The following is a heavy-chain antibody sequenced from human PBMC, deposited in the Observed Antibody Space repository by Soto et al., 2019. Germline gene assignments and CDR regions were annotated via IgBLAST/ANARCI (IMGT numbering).Heavy chain of an antibody. Sequence: GGSLRLSCAASGFTFSPYEMSWVRQAPGKGLEWISYISSSGSTIHYADSVKGRFSISRDNAKKSLFLQMNSLRAEDTAVYYCVREAPCSNGVCQFDYWGRGTLVTVSS. V-gene: IGHV3-48*03. CDR1: GFTFSPYE. J-gene: IGHJ4*02. D-gene: IGHD2-8*01. CDR2: ISSSGSTI. CDR3: VREAPCSNGVCQFDY.